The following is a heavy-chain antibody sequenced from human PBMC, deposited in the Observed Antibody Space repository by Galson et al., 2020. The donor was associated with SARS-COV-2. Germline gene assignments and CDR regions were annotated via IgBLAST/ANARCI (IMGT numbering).Heavy chain of an antibody. CDR1: GYTLTELS. J-gene: IGHJ6*02. D-gene: IGHD3-16*01. V-gene: IGHV1-24*01. Sequence: DSVKVSCKVSGYTLTELSMHWVRQAPGKGLEWMGGFDPEDGETIYAQKFQGRVTMTEDTSTDTAYMELSSLRSEDTAVYYCATAKILGYYYYGMDVWGQGTTVTVSS. CDR2: FDPEDGET. CDR3: ATAKILGYYYYGMDV.